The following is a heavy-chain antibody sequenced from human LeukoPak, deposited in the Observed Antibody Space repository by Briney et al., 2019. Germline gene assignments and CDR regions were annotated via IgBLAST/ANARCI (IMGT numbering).Heavy chain of an antibody. CDR3: AAGDIAVAGTPNYYYGMDV. V-gene: IGHV1-69*02. CDR2: IIPILGIA. J-gene: IGHJ6*02. CDR1: GGTFSSYT. D-gene: IGHD6-19*01. Sequence: SVKVSCRASGGTFSSYTISWVRQAPGQGLEWMGRIIPILGIANYAQRFQGRVTITADKSTSTAYMELSSLRSEDTAVYYCAAGDIAVAGTPNYYYGMDVWGQGTTVTVSS.